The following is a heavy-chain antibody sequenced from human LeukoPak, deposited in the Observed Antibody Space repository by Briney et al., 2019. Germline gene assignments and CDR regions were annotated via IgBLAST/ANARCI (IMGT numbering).Heavy chain of an antibody. CDR3: ARDEGEYCTRTTCYYGWFDP. D-gene: IGHD2-2*01. V-gene: IGHV3-7*04. J-gene: IGHJ5*02. CDR1: GFTFKNYW. Sequence: GGSLRLSCAASGFTFKNYWMNWVRQAPGRGLEWVANMNQDGSRIYYVDSVKGRFTISRDNAKSSLYLQMSSLRDEDTALYYCARDEGEYCTRTTCYYGWFDPWGQGTLVTVSS. CDR2: MNQDGSRI.